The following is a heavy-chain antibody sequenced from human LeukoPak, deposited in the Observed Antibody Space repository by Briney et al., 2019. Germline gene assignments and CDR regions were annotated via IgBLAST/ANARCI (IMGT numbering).Heavy chain of an antibody. CDR2: ISDSGGTT. CDR3: AKVGCSSNRDDY. Sequence: GGSLRLSCAASGLTFRTYEMSWVRQAPGKGLEWVSAISDSGGTTWYADSVKGRFTITRDNSKNTVYVLMNSLRVEDTAVYHCAKVGCSSNRDDYWGQGTLVTVSS. J-gene: IGHJ4*02. CDR1: GLTFRTYE. V-gene: IGHV3-23*01. D-gene: IGHD2-2*01.